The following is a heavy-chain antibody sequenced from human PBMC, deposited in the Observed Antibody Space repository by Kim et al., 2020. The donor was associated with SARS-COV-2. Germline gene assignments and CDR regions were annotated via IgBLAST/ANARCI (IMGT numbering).Heavy chain of an antibody. CDR3: VRGTWGDVNDY. Sequence: ASVKVSCKTSGDTSSTSGFSWVRQAPGQGLEWMGWINTKEGDTNYVQKFQDRASMTTDSSTSTAYMELRRLKPDDTAVYYCVRGTWGDVNDYWGQGTLVT. D-gene: IGHD3-16*01. CDR1: GDTSSTSG. J-gene: IGHJ4*02. CDR2: INTKEGDT. V-gene: IGHV1-18*01.